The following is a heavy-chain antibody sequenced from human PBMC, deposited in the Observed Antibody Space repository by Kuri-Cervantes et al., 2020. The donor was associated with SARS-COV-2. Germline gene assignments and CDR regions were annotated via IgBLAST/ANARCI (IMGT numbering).Heavy chain of an antibody. D-gene: IGHD1-7*01. CDR3: AAELVAAYGMDV. V-gene: IGHV3-33*08. J-gene: IGHJ6*02. CDR1: GFTFSSYG. CDR2: IWYDGSNK. Sequence: GGSLRLSCAASGFTFSSYGMHWVRQAPGKGLEWVAVIWYDGSNKYYVDSVKGRFTISRDNSKNTLYLQMNCLRAEDTAVYYCAAELVAAYGMDVWGQGTTVTVSS.